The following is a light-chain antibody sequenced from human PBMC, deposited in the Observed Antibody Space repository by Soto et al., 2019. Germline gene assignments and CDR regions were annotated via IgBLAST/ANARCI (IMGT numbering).Light chain of an antibody. CDR2: AAS. V-gene: IGKV1-39*01. J-gene: IGKJ4*01. CDR1: QSISTY. Sequence: DIQMTQYPSSLSASVGDRVTITCRASQSISTYLNWYQQKPGKAPNLLIFAASTLQSGVPSRFSGSGSGTDFTLTIRSLQPEDFATYYCQQSYTAPLTVGGGTKVDSK. CDR3: QQSYTAPLT.